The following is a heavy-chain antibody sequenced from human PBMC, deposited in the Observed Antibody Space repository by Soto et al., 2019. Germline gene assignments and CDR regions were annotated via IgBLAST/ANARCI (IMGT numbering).Heavy chain of an antibody. D-gene: IGHD1-26*01. CDR2: INPNSGGT. V-gene: IGHV1-2*02. Sequence: ASVKVSCKASGYTFTGYYMHWVRQAPGQGLEWMGWINPNSGGTNYAQKFQGRVTMTRDTSISTAYMELSRLRSDDTAVYYCATRSGGSYYAFDIWGQGTMVTVSS. J-gene: IGHJ3*02. CDR3: ATRSGGSYYAFDI. CDR1: GYTFTGYY.